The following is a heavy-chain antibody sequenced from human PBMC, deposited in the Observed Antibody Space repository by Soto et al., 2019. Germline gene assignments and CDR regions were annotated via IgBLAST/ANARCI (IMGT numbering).Heavy chain of an antibody. D-gene: IGHD6-13*01. V-gene: IGHV1-8*02. J-gene: IGHJ6*02. CDR2: MNPINGAT. Sequence: KVSCKASGYDFTAYDINLVRQASGQGLEWMGWMNPINGATGSARRFQGRVSMTRNTATGTAYMELTSLRLDDTAVYYCGRGPSPRAPAGGTPYYYAMDVWGQGTTVTVSS. CDR3: GRGPSPRAPAGGTPYYYAMDV. CDR1: GYDFTAYD.